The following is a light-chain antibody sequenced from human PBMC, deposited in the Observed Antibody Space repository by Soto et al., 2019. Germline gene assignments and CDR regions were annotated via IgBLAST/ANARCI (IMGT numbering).Light chain of an antibody. J-gene: IGLJ2*01. CDR1: SSDVGGYNY. Sequence: QSALTQPASVSGSPGQSITISCTGTSSDVGGYNYVSWYQQHPGKAPKLMIYDVSNRPSGVSNRFSGSKSGNTASLTISGLQAEDEADYYCSSYTSSSTVVFAGGPKVTVL. V-gene: IGLV2-14*01. CDR3: SSYTSSSTVV. CDR2: DVS.